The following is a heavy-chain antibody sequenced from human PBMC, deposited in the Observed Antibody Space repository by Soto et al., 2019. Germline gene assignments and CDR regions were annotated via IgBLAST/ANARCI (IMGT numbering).Heavy chain of an antibody. D-gene: IGHD2-8*01. CDR1: GFTFSNYG. CDR3: ARDIESVTAKHFFYYCAMDV. CDR2: VSANNGHT. V-gene: IGHV1-18*01. Sequence: AASVKVSCKASGFTFSNYGLNWVRQAPGQGLEWMGWVSANNGHTNYAQNLQGRVSMTTDTSTSTAYMELRGLTFDDTAVYYCARDIESVTAKHFFYYCAMDVWGQGTTVTVSS. J-gene: IGHJ6*02.